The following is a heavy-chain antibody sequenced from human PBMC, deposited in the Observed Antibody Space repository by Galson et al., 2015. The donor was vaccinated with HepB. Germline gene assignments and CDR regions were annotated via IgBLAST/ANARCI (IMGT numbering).Heavy chain of an antibody. J-gene: IGHJ4*02. CDR1: GFIFSGSA. D-gene: IGHD2-2*01. V-gene: IGHV3-73*01. CDR2: IRSKANYYAT. CDR3: IRLGDLSGYSSS. Sequence: SLRLSCAASGFIFSGSAIDWVRQASGKGPEWVGRIRSKANYYATLYVPSLKGRFTISRDDSKNMAYLHMRSLKTEDTAVYYCIRLGDLSGYSSSWGQGTLVTVSS.